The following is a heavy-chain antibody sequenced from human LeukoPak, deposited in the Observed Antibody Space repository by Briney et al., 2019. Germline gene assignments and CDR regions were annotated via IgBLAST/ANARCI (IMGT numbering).Heavy chain of an antibody. CDR1: GFTVGSNY. Sequence: SGGSLRLSCAASGFTVGSNYMSWVRQAPGKGLEWVSIIYSGGSTNYADSVKGRFTISRDNSKNTLYLQMNSLRAEDTAVYYCASGSGSYRTPYYYMDVWGKGTTVTVSS. CDR2: IYSGGST. V-gene: IGHV3-53*01. CDR3: ASGSGSYRTPYYYMDV. J-gene: IGHJ6*03. D-gene: IGHD3-10*01.